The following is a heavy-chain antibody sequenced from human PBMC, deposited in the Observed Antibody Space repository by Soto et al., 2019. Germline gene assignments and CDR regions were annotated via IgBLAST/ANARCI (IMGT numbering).Heavy chain of an antibody. CDR3: ARDGNPPHSSSWGLNYYGMDV. CDR2: ISSSGSTI. Sequence: QVQLVESGGGLVKPGGSLRLSCAASGFTFSDYYMSWIRQAPGKGLEWVSYISSSGSTIYYADSVKGRFTISRDNAKNSLYLQMNSLRAEDTAVYYCARDGNPPHSSSWGLNYYGMDVWGQGTTVTVSS. V-gene: IGHV3-11*01. J-gene: IGHJ6*02. D-gene: IGHD6-13*01. CDR1: GFTFSDYY.